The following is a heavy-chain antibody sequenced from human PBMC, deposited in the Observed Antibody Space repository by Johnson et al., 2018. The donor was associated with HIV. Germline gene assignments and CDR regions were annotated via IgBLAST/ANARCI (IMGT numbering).Heavy chain of an antibody. CDR3: ARDTDYYDSSGYVGSAFDI. V-gene: IGHV3-20*03. D-gene: IGHD3-22*01. Sequence: EWVSGIKWNGGSTGYADSVKGRFTISRDNAKNSLYLQMNSLRAEDTALYYCARDTDYYDSSGYVGSAFDIWGQGTMVTVSS. J-gene: IGHJ3*02. CDR2: IKWNGGST.